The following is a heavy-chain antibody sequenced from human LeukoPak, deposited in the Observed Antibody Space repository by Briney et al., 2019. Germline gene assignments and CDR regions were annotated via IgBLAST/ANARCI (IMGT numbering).Heavy chain of an antibody. CDR1: GFTFSSYS. V-gene: IGHV3-21*01. Sequence: GGSLRLSCAASGFTFSSYSMNWVRQAPGKGLEWVSSISSSSSYIYYADSVKGRFTISRDNAKNSLYLQMNSLRAEDTAVYYCASKYSGSYYVSYWGQGTLVTVSS. J-gene: IGHJ4*02. D-gene: IGHD1-26*01. CDR2: ISSSSSYI. CDR3: ASKYSGSYYVSY.